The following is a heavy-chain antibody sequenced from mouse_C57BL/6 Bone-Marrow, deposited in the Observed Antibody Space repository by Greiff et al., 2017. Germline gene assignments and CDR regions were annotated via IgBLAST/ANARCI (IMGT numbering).Heavy chain of an antibody. J-gene: IGHJ1*03. Sequence: VQLQQSGPGLVQPSQSLSITCTVSGFSLTSYGVHWVRQSPGKGLEWLGVIWSGGSTDYNAAFISRLSISKDNSKSQFFFKMNSLQADDTAIYYCAKKRGIGDGLYFDVWGTGTTVTVSS. CDR3: AKKRGIGDGLYFDV. CDR2: IWSGGST. D-gene: IGHD3-3*01. CDR1: GFSLTSYG. V-gene: IGHV2-2*01.